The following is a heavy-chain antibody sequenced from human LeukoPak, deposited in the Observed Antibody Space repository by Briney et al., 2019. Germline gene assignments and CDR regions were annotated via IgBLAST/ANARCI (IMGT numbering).Heavy chain of an antibody. V-gene: IGHV3-30*18. CDR2: ISYDGSNK. Sequence: GGSLRLSCAASGFTFSSCGMHWVRQAPGKGLEWVAVISYDGSNKYYADSVKGRFTISRDNSRNTLYLQMNSLRAEDTAVYYCAKGRDFMDVWGQGTTVTVSS. CDR3: AKGRDFMDV. CDR1: GFTFSSCG. J-gene: IGHJ6*02.